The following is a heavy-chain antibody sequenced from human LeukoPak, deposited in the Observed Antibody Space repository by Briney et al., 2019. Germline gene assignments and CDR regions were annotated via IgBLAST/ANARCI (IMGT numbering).Heavy chain of an antibody. D-gene: IGHD6-13*01. CDR3: AGGRDSSSWSDY. CDR1: GGSISSGDYY. V-gene: IGHV4-30-4*01. Sequence: SQTLSLTCTVSGGSISSGDYYWSWIRQPPGKGLEWIGYIYYSGSTYYNPSLKSRVTISVDTSKNQFSLKLSSVTAADTAVYYCAGGRDSSSWSDYWGQGTLVTVSS. J-gene: IGHJ4*02. CDR2: IYYSGST.